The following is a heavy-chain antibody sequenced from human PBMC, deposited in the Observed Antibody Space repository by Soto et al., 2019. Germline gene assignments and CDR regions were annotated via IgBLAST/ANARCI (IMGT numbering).Heavy chain of an antibody. V-gene: IGHV1-69*01. Sequence: QVQLVQSGAEVKKPGSSVKVSCKASGGTFSSYAISWVRQAPGQGLEWMGGIIPIFGTANYAQKFQGRVTITADESTSTAYRELSSLRSEDTAVYYCASTPRRIAVAGTNYYYYYGMDVWGQGTTVTVSS. D-gene: IGHD6-19*01. CDR2: IIPIFGTA. CDR1: GGTFSSYA. CDR3: ASTPRRIAVAGTNYYYYYGMDV. J-gene: IGHJ6*02.